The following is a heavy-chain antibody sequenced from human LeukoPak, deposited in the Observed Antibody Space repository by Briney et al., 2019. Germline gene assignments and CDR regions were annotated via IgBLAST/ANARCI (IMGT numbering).Heavy chain of an antibody. D-gene: IGHD5-12*01. CDR3: ARDNSAGGYDAPGYFDY. J-gene: IGHJ4*02. Sequence: ASVKVSCKASGYTFTSYGISWVRLAPGQGLEWMGWISAYNGNTNYAQKLQGRVTMTTDTSTSTAYMELRSLRSDDTAVYYCARDNSAGGYDAPGYFDYWGQGTLVTVSS. V-gene: IGHV1-18*04. CDR2: ISAYNGNT. CDR1: GYTFTSYG.